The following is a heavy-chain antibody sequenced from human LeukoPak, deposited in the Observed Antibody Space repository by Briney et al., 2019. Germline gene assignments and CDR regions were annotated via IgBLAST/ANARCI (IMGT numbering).Heavy chain of an antibody. J-gene: IGHJ2*01. CDR2: IYSGGDT. Sequence: PGGSLRLSCAASGFTVSNNYMSWVRQAPGKGLEWVSVIYSGGDTYYADSVKGRFTISRDNSKNTLYLQMNSLRAEDTAVYYCARVRIDDDYVYWYFDLWGRGTLITVSS. CDR3: ARVRIDDDYVYWYFDL. D-gene: IGHD3-16*01. CDR1: GFTVSNNY. V-gene: IGHV3-53*01.